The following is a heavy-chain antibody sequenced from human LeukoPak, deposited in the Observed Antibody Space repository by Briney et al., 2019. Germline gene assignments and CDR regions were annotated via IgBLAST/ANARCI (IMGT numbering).Heavy chain of an antibody. CDR2: IYTSGST. D-gene: IGHD2-21*02. CDR1: GGSISSGSYY. V-gene: IGHV4-61*02. J-gene: IGHJ4*02. CDR3: ARDTRLEYCGGDCYPDN. Sequence: SETLSLTCTVSGGSISSGSYYWSWIRQPAGKGLEWIGRIYTSGSTDYNPSLKSRVTISIDTSKNQFSLNLRSVTAADSAVYYCARDTRLEYCGGDCYPDNRGQGTLVTVSS.